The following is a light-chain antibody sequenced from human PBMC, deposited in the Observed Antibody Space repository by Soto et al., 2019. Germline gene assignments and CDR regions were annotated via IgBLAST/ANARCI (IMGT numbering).Light chain of an antibody. V-gene: IGLV2-11*01. CDR1: SSDVGSYKD. CDR2: DVS. J-gene: IGLJ1*01. CDR3: CAYADTFYV. Sequence: QSALTQPRSVSGSPGQSVTISCTGTSSDVGSYKDVSWYQHHPGKVPKLMIYDVSERPSGVPDRFSGSKSGNTASLTISGLQAEDEAIYYCCAYADTFYVFGTGTKAT.